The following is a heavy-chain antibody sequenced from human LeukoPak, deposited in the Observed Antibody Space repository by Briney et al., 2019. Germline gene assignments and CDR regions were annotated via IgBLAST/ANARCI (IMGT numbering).Heavy chain of an antibody. J-gene: IGHJ6*02. D-gene: IGHD3-10*01. V-gene: IGHV4-31*03. CDR3: ARSFSGSPYYYGMDV. CDR2: IYYSGST. CDR1: GGSISSGGYY. Sequence: SETLSPTCTVSGGSISSGGYYWSWIRQHPGKGLEWIGYIYYSGSTYYNPSLKSRVTISVDTSKNQFSLKLSSVTAADTAVYYCARSFSGSPYYYGMDVWGQGTTVTVSS.